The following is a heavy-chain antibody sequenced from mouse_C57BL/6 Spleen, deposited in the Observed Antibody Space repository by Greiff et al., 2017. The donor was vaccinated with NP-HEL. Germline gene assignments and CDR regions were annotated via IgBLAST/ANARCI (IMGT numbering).Heavy chain of an antibody. D-gene: IGHD1-1*01. CDR2: IYPRSGNT. V-gene: IGHV1-81*01. CDR1: GYTFTSYG. J-gene: IGHJ1*03. CDR3: ARWRYYGSSPYWYFDV. Sequence: VQLQESGAELARPGASVKLSCKASGYTFTSYGISWVKQRTGQGLEWIGEIYPRSGNTYYNEQFKGKATLTADKSSSTAYMELRSLTSEDSAVYFWARWRYYGSSPYWYFDVWGTGTTVTVAS.